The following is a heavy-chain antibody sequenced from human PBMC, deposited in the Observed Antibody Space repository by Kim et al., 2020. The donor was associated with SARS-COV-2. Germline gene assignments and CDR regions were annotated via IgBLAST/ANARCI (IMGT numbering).Heavy chain of an antibody. D-gene: IGHD3-9*01. J-gene: IGHJ4*02. V-gene: IGHV3-30*07. CDR3: ARDPHYDILTGPDY. Sequence: DPVKGRFTLSRDNSKNTLYLQMNSLRAEDTAVYYCARDPHYDILTGPDYWGQGTLVTVSS.